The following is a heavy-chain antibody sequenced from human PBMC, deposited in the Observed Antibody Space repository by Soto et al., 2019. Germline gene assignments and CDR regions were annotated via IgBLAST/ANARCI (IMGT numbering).Heavy chain of an antibody. CDR2: ISAYNGNT. Sequence: PSVTVSCKASVYTFTSYGISWVRQAPGQGLEWMGWISAYNGNTNYAQKLQGRVTMTTDTSTSTAYMELRSLRSDDTAVYYCARVLGYCSGGSCRNYYYYYYMDVWGKGTTVTVSS. D-gene: IGHD2-15*01. V-gene: IGHV1-18*01. J-gene: IGHJ6*03. CDR1: VYTFTSYG. CDR3: ARVLGYCSGGSCRNYYYYYYMDV.